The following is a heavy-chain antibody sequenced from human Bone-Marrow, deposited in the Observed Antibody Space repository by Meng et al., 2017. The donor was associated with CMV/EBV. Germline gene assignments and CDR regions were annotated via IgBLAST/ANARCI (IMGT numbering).Heavy chain of an antibody. CDR2: ISYDGSNK. Sequence: GESLKISCAASGFTFSSYAMHWVRQAPGKGLEWVAVISYDGSNKYYADSVKGRFTISRDNSKNTLYLQMNSLRAEDTAVYYCAKDHSFYGDYVPPQNWGQGTLVTVSS. V-gene: IGHV3-30-3*01. J-gene: IGHJ4*02. D-gene: IGHD4-17*01. CDR1: GFTFSSYA. CDR3: AKDHSFYGDYVPPQN.